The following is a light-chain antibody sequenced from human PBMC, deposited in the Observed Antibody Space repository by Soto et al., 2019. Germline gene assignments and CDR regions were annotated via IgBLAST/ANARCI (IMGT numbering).Light chain of an antibody. V-gene: IGLV2-11*01. CDR2: DVN. J-gene: IGLJ2*01. CDR1: SSDVGSWNY. Sequence: QSALTQPRSVSGSPGQSVTISCTGTSSDVGSWNYVSWYQQYPDNAPKLILYDVNKRPSGVPDRFSGSKSGNTASLTISGLQAEDEADYCCCSYAGICTVVFGGGTKLTVL. CDR3: CSYAGICTVV.